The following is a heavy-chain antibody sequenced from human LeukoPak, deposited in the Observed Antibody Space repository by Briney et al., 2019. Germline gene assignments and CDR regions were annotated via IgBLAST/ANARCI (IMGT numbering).Heavy chain of an antibody. D-gene: IGHD3-10*01. J-gene: IGHJ4*02. CDR2: ISSSSSTI. Sequence: GGSLRLSCAASGFTFSHYSINWVRQAPGKGLEWVSYISSSSSTIYYADSVKGRFTISRDNAKNSLYLQMNSLRAEDTAVYYCARGLYGSGKYYFDCWGQGTLVTVSS. CDR3: ARGLYGSGKYYFDC. CDR1: GFTFSHYS. V-gene: IGHV3-48*01.